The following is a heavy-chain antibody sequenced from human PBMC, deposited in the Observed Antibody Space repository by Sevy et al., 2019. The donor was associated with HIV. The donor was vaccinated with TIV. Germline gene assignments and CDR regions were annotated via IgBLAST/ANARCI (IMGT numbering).Heavy chain of an antibody. CDR2: IYYRGST. V-gene: IGHV4-31*03. J-gene: IGHJ4*02. Sequence: SETLSLTCTVSGGSISSGGYYWSWIRQHPGKGLEWIGYIYYRGSTYYSPSLKSRVTILMDTSKNQLSLKLSSVTAADTAVYYCARDFGGYCSGGSCAAFNYWGQGTLVTVSS. D-gene: IGHD2-15*01. CDR1: GGSISSGGYY. CDR3: ARDFGGYCSGGSCAAFNY.